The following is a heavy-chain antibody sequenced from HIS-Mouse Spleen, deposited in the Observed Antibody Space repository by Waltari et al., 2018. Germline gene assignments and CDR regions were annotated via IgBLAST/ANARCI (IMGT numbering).Heavy chain of an antibody. CDR3: AKVSGYSGYETAFDI. CDR2: ISYDGSNK. J-gene: IGHJ3*02. CDR1: GFPFRRYG. Sequence: QVQLVESGGGVVQPGRSLRLSCAASGFPFRRYGMHWVGQAPGKGLEWVAVISYDGSNKYYADSVKGRFTISRDNSKNTLYLQMNSLRAEDTAVYYCAKVSGYSGYETAFDIWGQGTMVTVSS. V-gene: IGHV3-30*18. D-gene: IGHD5-12*01.